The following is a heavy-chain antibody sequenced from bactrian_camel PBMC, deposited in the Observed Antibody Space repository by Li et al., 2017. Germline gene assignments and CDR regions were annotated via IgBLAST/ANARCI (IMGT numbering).Heavy chain of an antibody. CDR3: AAEPPGGGSWYSPLSPRYFGY. V-gene: IGHV3S26*01. D-gene: IGHD6*01. CDR1: GYTSSSYC. J-gene: IGHJ6*01. CDR2: IDSDGST. Sequence: VQLVESGGGSVQAGGSLRLSCAASGYTSSSYCMGWFRQAPGKEREGVAVIDSDGSTSYADSVKGRFTISKDNAKNTLYLQMNSLKPEDTAMYYCAAEPPGGGSWYSPLSPRYFGYWGQGTQVTVS.